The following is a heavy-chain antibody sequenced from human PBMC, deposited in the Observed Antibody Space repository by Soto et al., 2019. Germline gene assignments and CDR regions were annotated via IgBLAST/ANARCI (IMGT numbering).Heavy chain of an antibody. Sequence: QVQLVQSGAEVKKPGASVKVSCKASGYTFTSYDINWVRQATGQGLEWMGWMNPNSGNTGYAQKFQGRVTMTRNTSISTAYMELSRLRSEDTAVYYCARGLPSEYCSGGSCYIWYFDLWGRGTLVTVSS. CDR1: GYTFTSYD. CDR2: MNPNSGNT. D-gene: IGHD2-15*01. J-gene: IGHJ2*01. V-gene: IGHV1-8*01. CDR3: ARGLPSEYCSGGSCYIWYFDL.